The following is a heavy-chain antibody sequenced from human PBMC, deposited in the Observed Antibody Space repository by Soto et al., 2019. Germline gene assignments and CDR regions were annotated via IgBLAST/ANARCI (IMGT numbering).Heavy chain of an antibody. D-gene: IGHD3-22*01. Sequence: VGSLRLSCAASGFTFSSYGMHWVRQAPGKGLEWVAVISYDGSNKYYADSVKGRFTISRDNSKNTLCLQMNSLRAEDTAVYYCAKAMYYYDSSGYSAFDIWGQGTMVTVSS. V-gene: IGHV3-30*18. J-gene: IGHJ3*02. CDR3: AKAMYYYDSSGYSAFDI. CDR1: GFTFSSYG. CDR2: ISYDGSNK.